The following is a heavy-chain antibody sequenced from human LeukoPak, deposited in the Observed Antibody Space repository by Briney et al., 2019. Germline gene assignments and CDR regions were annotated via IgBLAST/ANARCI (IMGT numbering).Heavy chain of an antibody. Sequence: ASVKVSCKASGYTFTSYGITWVRQAPGQGLEWMGWISAYNGNTNYVQKFQGRVTMTTDTSTSTAYMELRSLRSDDTAVYYCARDISPTAVVADFDYWGQEPLVTVSS. V-gene: IGHV1-18*01. D-gene: IGHD4-23*01. CDR3: ARDISPTAVVADFDY. J-gene: IGHJ4*02. CDR2: ISAYNGNT. CDR1: GYTFTSYG.